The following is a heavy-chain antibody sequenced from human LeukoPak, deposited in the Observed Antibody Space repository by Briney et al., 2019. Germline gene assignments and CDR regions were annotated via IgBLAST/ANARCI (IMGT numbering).Heavy chain of an antibody. CDR1: GFTFTSYG. V-gene: IGHV3-30*02. D-gene: IGHD6-13*01. Sequence: GGSLRLSCTASGFTFTSYGIHWVRQAPGKGLEWVAFIRYDGTNKYYADSVKGQFTISRDNSKNTLYLQMSSLRAEDAAVYYCAKSGSTSWYLDYWGQGTLVTVSS. CDR3: AKSGSTSWYLDY. CDR2: IRYDGTNK. J-gene: IGHJ4*02.